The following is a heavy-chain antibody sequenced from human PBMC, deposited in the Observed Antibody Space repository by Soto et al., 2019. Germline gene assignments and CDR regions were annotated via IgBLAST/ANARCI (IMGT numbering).Heavy chain of an antibody. CDR2: IYYSGST. CDR3: ARVSVGYGDFYFDY. CDR1: GGSISSGGYY. D-gene: IGHD4-17*01. J-gene: IGHJ4*02. Sequence: QVQLQESGPGLVKPSQTLSLTGTVSGGSISSGGYYWSWIRQHPGKGLEWIGYIYYSGSTYYNPSLKSRVTISVDTSKNQFSLKLSSVTAADTAVYYCARVSVGYGDFYFDYWGQGTLVTVSS. V-gene: IGHV4-31*03.